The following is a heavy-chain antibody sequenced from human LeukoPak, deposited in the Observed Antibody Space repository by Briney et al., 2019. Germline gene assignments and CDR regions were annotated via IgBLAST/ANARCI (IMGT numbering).Heavy chain of an antibody. CDR2: IYYSGST. CDR3: ASRYSSSCFDP. J-gene: IGHJ5*02. Sequence: SENLSLTCTVSGGSISSSSYYWGWIRQPPGKGLEWIGSIYYSGSTYYNPSLKSRVTISVDTSKNQFSLKLSSVTAADTAVYYCASRYSSSCFDPWGQGTLVTVSS. D-gene: IGHD6-13*01. V-gene: IGHV4-39*01. CDR1: GGSISSSSYY.